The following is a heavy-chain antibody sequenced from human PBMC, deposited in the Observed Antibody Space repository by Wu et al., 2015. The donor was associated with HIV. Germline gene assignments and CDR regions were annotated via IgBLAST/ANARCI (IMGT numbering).Heavy chain of an antibody. V-gene: IGHV1-8*01. CDR2: MNPNSGNT. CDR3: ARAHCSGGSCYWVFDY. J-gene: IGHJ4*02. CDR1: GYTFTSYD. Sequence: QVQLVQSGAEVKKPGASVKVSCKASGYTFTSYDINWVRQATGQGLEWMGWMNPNSGNTGYAQKFQGRVTMTRNTSISTAYMELSSLRSEDTAVYYCARAHCSGGSCYWVFDYWGQGTLVTVSS. D-gene: IGHD2-15*01.